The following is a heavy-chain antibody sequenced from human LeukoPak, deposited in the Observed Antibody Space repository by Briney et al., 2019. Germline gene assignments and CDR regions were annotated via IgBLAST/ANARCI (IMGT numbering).Heavy chain of an antibody. D-gene: IGHD6-13*01. CDR3: ARRSKGYSSSWSHWYFDL. Sequence: ASVKVSCKASGYTFTSYYMHWVRQAPGQGLEWMGIINPSGGSTSYAHKFQGRVTMTRDTSTSTVYMELSSLRSEDTAVYYCARRSKGYSSSWSHWYFDLWGRGTLVTVSS. V-gene: IGHV1-46*01. CDR1: GYTFTSYY. CDR2: INPSGGST. J-gene: IGHJ2*01.